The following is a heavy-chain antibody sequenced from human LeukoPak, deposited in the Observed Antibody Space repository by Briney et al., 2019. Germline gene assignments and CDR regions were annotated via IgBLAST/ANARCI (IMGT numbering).Heavy chain of an antibody. Sequence: GESLKTPRKGPGYSFTDYWLAWVRQIPRKGPEWMGIINSDDSDNIQRPSFQAQVTISVDKSSSLGYLQWSSLKASDTAMYYGARRPLQWYCSGAMCARFDLWGEGTQVTVSS. CDR3: ARRPLQWYCSGAMCARFDL. J-gene: IGHJ4*02. CDR2: INSDDSDN. CDR1: GYSFTDYW. D-gene: IGHD2-15*01. V-gene: IGHV5-51*01.